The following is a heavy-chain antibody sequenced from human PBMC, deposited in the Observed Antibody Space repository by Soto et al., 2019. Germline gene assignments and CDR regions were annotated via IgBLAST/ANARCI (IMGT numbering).Heavy chain of an antibody. D-gene: IGHD6-13*01. CDR3: ARTKQASGYGSSFYLGY. CDR2: IYPGDSDT. CDR1: GFTFTTYW. Sequence: GESLKISCKGSGFTFTTYWIAWVRQMPGKGLEWMGIIYPGDSDTRYSPSFQGQVTISADKSINTAYLHWSSLKASDTAMYYCARTKQASGYGSSFYLGYWGQGTLVTVSS. J-gene: IGHJ4*02. V-gene: IGHV5-51*01.